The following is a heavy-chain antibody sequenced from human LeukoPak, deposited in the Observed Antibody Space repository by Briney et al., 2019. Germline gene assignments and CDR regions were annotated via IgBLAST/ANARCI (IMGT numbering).Heavy chain of an antibody. CDR3: ARHLLGYYDSNVSDY. J-gene: IGHJ4*02. D-gene: IGHD3-22*01. V-gene: IGHV4-39*01. Sequence: SETLSLTCTVSGRPISSSNYYWRWIRQPPGKGLEWIGSIFYSGSTYYNPSLKSRVTISVDTPISVDTSKNQFSLKLSSVTAADSAVYYCARHLLGYYDSNVSDYWGQGTLVTVSS. CDR1: GRPISSSNYY. CDR2: IFYSGST.